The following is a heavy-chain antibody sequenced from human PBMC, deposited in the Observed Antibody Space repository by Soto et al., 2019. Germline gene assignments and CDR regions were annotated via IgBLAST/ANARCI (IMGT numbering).Heavy chain of an antibody. CDR1: GFTFSSYR. D-gene: IGHD7-27*01. CDR2: INSDGSST. CDR3: ARDLYTNWGLFGNYYMDV. V-gene: IGHV3-74*01. J-gene: IGHJ6*03. Sequence: GGSLRLSCAASGFTFSSYRMHWVRQAPGKGLVWVSRINSDGSSTSYADSVKGRFTISRDNAKNTLYLQMNSLRAEDTAVYYCARDLYTNWGLFGNYYMDVWGKGTTVTVSS.